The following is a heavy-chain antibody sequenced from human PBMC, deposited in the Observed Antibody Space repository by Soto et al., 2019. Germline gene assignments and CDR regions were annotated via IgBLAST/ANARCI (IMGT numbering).Heavy chain of an antibody. Sequence: RLCRTCSVSGGSISSGGYSWSWIREPPGKGLEWIGYIYHSWITYYNPPLKSRVTISVDRSKNQFSLKLSSVNAADTAVYYCARALVTSKRNYYYGMDVWGQGTKVTVYS. CDR3: ARALVTSKRNYYYGMDV. CDR1: GGSISSGGYS. D-gene: IGHD1-26*01. CDR2: IYHSWIT. V-gene: IGHV4-30-2*01. J-gene: IGHJ6*02.